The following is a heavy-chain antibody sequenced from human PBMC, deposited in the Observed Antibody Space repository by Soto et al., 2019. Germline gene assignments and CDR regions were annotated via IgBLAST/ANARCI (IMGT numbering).Heavy chain of an antibody. CDR2: IRGAVDRI. CDR3: VKDHPALEY. V-gene: IGHV3-64D*06. Sequence: EVQLVESGGGLVQPGGSLRLTCSASGFTFSDYAMHWVRQTPGKGLEYVSVIRGAVDRIYYADSVKGRFTISRDNSKNTLFLQMNSLRPDDTAMYYCVKDHPALEYWGHGTLVTVSS. J-gene: IGHJ4*01. CDR1: GFTFSDYA.